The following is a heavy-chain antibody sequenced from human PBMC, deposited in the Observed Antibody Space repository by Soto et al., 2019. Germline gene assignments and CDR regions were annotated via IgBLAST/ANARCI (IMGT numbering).Heavy chain of an antibody. Sequence: QVQLVQSGAEVKKPGSSVKVSCKASGGTFSSYAISWVXQAPXQGLEWMGGIIPIFGTANYAQKFQGRVTITADESTSTAYMELSSLRSEDTAVYYCARAAYSGYDLGGPLFDYWGQGTLVTVSS. CDR3: ARAAYSGYDLGGPLFDY. CDR2: IIPIFGTA. CDR1: GGTFSSYA. J-gene: IGHJ4*02. V-gene: IGHV1-69*01. D-gene: IGHD5-12*01.